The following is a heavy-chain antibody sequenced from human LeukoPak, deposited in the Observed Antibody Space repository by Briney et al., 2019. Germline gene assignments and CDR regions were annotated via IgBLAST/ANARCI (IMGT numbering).Heavy chain of an antibody. Sequence: GGSLRLSCAASGFTFSSNSMNWVRQAPGKGLEWVSYISTSSITIKYADAVKGRFTISRDNDKNSVYLQMNSLRADDTAVYYCARGFLGDYFGSGSYYVFDYWGQGTLVTVSS. D-gene: IGHD3-10*01. CDR1: GFTFSSNS. CDR3: ARGFLGDYFGSGSYYVFDY. CDR2: ISTSSITI. J-gene: IGHJ4*02. V-gene: IGHV3-48*01.